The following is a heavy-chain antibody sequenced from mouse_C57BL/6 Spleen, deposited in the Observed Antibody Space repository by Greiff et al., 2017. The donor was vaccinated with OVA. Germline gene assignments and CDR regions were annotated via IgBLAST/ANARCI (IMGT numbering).Heavy chain of an antibody. Sequence: VKLQESGAELVRPGTSVKVSCKASGYAFTNYLIEWVKQRPGQGLEWIGVINPGSGGTNYNEKFKGKATLTADKSSSTSYMQLSSLTSEDSAVYFCARGGYYSNYGDYWGQGTTLTVSS. CDR2: INPGSGGT. V-gene: IGHV1-54*01. J-gene: IGHJ2*01. CDR3: ARGGYYSNYGDY. D-gene: IGHD2-5*01. CDR1: GYAFTNYL.